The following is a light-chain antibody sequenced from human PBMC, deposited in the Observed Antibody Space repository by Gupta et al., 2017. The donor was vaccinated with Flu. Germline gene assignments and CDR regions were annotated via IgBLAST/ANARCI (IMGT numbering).Light chain of an antibody. Sequence: SALTQPASVSGTLGQSITISCTGSSSNVGRYKLVSWYQQHPGKAPKLIIYEVNKRPSGVSSVFSGSKSDKTASLTISGRQAEDEADYYCASYAGNNIYVFGRGTKVTVL. J-gene: IGLJ1*01. V-gene: IGLV2-23*02. CDR1: SSNVGRYKL. CDR3: ASYAGNNIYV. CDR2: EVN.